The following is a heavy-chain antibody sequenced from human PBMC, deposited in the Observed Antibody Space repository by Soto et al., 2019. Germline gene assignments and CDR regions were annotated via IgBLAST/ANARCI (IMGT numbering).Heavy chain of an antibody. CDR3: ARQWELSGYYYGMDV. CDR2: MNPNSGNT. V-gene: IGHV1-8*01. D-gene: IGHD1-26*01. J-gene: IGHJ6*02. Sequence: ASVKVSCKASGYTFTSYGINWVRQATGQGLEWMGWMNPNSGNTGYAQKFQGRVTMTRDTSISTAYMELSSLRSEDTAVYYCARQWELSGYYYGMDVWGQGTTVTVS. CDR1: GYTFTSYG.